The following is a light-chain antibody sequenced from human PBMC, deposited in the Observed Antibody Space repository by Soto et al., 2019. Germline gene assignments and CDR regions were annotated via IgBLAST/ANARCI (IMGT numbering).Light chain of an antibody. J-gene: IGLJ1*01. Sequence: QSALTQPRSVSGSPGQSVTISCTGTSSDVGGYNYVSWYQQHPGKAPKLMIYDVSKRPSGVPDRFSGSKSGNTASLTISGLQAEDEADYYCGSYAGSYSYVFGTGTKVPVL. CDR2: DVS. CDR1: SSDVGGYNY. CDR3: GSYAGSYSYV. V-gene: IGLV2-11*01.